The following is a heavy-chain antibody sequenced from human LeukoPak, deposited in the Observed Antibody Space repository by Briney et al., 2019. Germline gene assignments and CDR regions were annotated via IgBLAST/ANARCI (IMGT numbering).Heavy chain of an antibody. J-gene: IGHJ6*04. V-gene: IGHV3-21*01. CDR2: ISSSSYI. Sequence: GGSLRLSCAASGFTFSSYSMNWVRQAPGKGLEWVSSISSSSYIYYADSVKGRFTISRDNAKNSLYLQMNSLRAEDTAVYYCAGSGLLNVQYGMDVWGKGTTVTVSS. CDR1: GFTFSSYS. D-gene: IGHD2-15*01. CDR3: AGSGLLNVQYGMDV.